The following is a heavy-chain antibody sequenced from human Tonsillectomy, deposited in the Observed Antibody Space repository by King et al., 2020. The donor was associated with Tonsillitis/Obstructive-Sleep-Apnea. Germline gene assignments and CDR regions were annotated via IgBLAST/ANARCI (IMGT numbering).Heavy chain of an antibody. V-gene: IGHV3-30*04. D-gene: IGHD2-8*01. CDR3: GRERVTYCINGVCFAFDI. Sequence: VQLVESGGGVVQPGRSLRLSCAASGFTFSNYAMHWVRQAPGKGLEWVAVISYDGSNKYYADSVKGRFTISRDNSKKTLYLQMNSLRAEDTAVYYCGRERVTYCINGVCFAFDIWGQGTMVTVSS. J-gene: IGHJ3*02. CDR2: ISYDGSNK. CDR1: GFTFSNYA.